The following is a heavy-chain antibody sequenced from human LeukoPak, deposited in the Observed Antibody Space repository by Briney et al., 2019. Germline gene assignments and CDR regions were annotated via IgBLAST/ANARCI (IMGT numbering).Heavy chain of an antibody. V-gene: IGHV3-30*02. J-gene: IGHJ4*02. CDR2: IRYDGSIT. CDR1: GFTFSTYG. Sequence: GGSLRLSCAASGFTFSTYGMHWVRQAPGKGLEWVAFIRYDGSITYYADSVKGRVTISRDNSKNTLSLQMNSLRSEDTAVYYCARAIGSSWGKVDYWGQGTLVTVSS. D-gene: IGHD6-13*01. CDR3: ARAIGSSWGKVDY.